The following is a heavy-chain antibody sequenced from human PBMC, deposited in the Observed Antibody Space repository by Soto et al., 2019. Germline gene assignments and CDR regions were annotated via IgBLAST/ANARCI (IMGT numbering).Heavy chain of an antibody. V-gene: IGHV4-59*08. J-gene: IGHJ2*01. Sequence: QVQLQESGPGLVKPSETLSLTCTVSGGSISTYYWSWIRQPPGKGLEWIGYIYYTGGTNYNPSLKSRLTISIDTSKNQFSLKLSSVTAADTAVYYCARLNRHFDLWGRGTLVTVSS. CDR3: ARLNRHFDL. CDR1: GGSISTYY. CDR2: IYYTGGT.